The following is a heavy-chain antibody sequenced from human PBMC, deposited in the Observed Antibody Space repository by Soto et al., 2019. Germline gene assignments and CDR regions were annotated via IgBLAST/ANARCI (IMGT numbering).Heavy chain of an antibody. CDR1: GFTFSSYA. Sequence: GGSLRLSCAASGFTFSSYAMNWVRQAPGKGLEWVSVISGSGDSRNYVDSVKGRFTISRDNSKNTLYLQMNSLRAEDTAVYYCAKWRGSGYEYKLFDHWGQGTLVTVSS. CDR3: AKWRGSGYEYKLFDH. D-gene: IGHD5-12*01. J-gene: IGHJ4*02. V-gene: IGHV3-23*01. CDR2: ISGSGDSR.